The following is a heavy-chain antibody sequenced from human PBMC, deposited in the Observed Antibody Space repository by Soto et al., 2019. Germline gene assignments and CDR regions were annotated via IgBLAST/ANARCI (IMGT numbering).Heavy chain of an antibody. CDR1: GDSVTSHY. CDR3: ARLMNYTPFLGAFDI. J-gene: IGHJ3*02. CDR2: MYYTGCS. D-gene: IGHD2-21*01. V-gene: IGHV4-59*08. Sequence: PSETLSLTCSFSGDSVTSHYLTWIRQSPEMGLEWIGYMYYTGCSHYNPSLKSRLTISVDTSKNQFSLKLSSVTAADTAVYYCARLMNYTPFLGAFDIWGQGTMVTVS.